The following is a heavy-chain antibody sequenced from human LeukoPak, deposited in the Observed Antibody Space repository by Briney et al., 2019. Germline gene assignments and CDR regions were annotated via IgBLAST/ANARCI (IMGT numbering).Heavy chain of an antibody. CDR2: IGIAGCT. V-gene: IGHV3-13*01. Sequence: PGGSLRLSCAASGFTFSSYDMHWVRQATGKGLEWVSAIGIAGCTYYPGSVKGRFTISREDAKNSLYLQMNSLRAGDTAVYYCARGSLRYFDFDYWGQGTLVTVSS. D-gene: IGHD3-9*01. CDR1: GFTFSSYD. J-gene: IGHJ4*02. CDR3: ARGSLRYFDFDY.